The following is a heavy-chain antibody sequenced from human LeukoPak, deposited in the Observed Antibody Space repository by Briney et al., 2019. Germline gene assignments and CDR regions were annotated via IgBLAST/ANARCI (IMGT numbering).Heavy chain of an antibody. CDR2: MHYSGSP. J-gene: IGHJ2*01. CDR3: ARYSTIGAGGRGWYFDL. D-gene: IGHD6-13*01. CDR1: GDSISRSTYY. V-gene: IGHV4-39*01. Sequence: SETLTLTCTVSGDSISRSTYYWGWIRQPPGKGLVCIGNMHYSGSPNYNPYLRSRVTMSGDTSNNQLSLKLNSATAADTGMYYCARYSTIGAGGRGWYFDLWGGGTLVTVSS.